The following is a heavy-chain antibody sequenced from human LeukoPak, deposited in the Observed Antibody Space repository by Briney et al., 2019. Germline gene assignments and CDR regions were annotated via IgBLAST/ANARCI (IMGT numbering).Heavy chain of an antibody. D-gene: IGHD6-19*01. CDR1: GSSFTSYW. J-gene: IGHJ4*02. Sequence: GKSLNISCNGSGSSFTSYWIGWVRQMPGKCLEWMGIIYPVDSDTRYSPSFQGQATISADKYISPAYLQWSSLNASDTAMYYCARPVGSSGWYFDYWGQGTLVTVSS. CDR3: ARPVGSSGWYFDY. V-gene: IGHV5-51*03. CDR2: IYPVDSDT.